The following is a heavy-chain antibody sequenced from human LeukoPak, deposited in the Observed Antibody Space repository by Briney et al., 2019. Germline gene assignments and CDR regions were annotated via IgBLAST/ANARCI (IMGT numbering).Heavy chain of an antibody. D-gene: IGHD3-10*01. V-gene: IGHV4-59*01. CDR1: GGSISSYY. J-gene: IGHJ6*03. CDR3: ARDGKRSGSGYGYYYYYYMDV. Sequence: SETLSLTCTVSGGSISSYYWSWIRQPPGKGLEWIGYIYYSGSTNYNPSLKSRVTISVDTSKNQFSLKLSSVTAADTAVYYCARDGKRSGSGYGYYYYYYMDVWGKGTTVTVSS. CDR2: IYYSGST.